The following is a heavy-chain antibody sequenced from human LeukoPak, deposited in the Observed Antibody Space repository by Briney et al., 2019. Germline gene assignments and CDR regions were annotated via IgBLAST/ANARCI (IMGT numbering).Heavy chain of an antibody. Sequence: GGSLRLSCAASGFTVSSNYMSWVRQAPGQGLEWVSSIYISGDSTFFADSVKGRFTISRDNSKNTVYLQMNSLKAEDTAVYYCARVHYYGSGSYYDMRGQGTLVTVAS. V-gene: IGHV3-53*01. CDR3: ARVHYYGSGSYYDM. CDR2: IYISGDST. CDR1: GFTVSSNY. D-gene: IGHD3-10*01. J-gene: IGHJ4*02.